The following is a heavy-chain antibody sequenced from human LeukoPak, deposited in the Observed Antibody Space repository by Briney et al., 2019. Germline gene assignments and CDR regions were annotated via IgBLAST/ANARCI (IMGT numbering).Heavy chain of an antibody. CDR3: ARDLIVPDAMTGSGSYSTDY. Sequence: SETLSLTCTVSGGSISSSSYYWGWIRQPPGKGLEWIGSIYYSGSTYYNPSLKSRVTMSVDTPKNQFSLKLSSVTAADTAVYYCARDLIVPDAMTGSGSYSTDYWGQGTLVTVSS. D-gene: IGHD3-10*01. V-gene: IGHV4-39*07. J-gene: IGHJ4*02. CDR1: GGSISSSSYY. CDR2: IYYSGST.